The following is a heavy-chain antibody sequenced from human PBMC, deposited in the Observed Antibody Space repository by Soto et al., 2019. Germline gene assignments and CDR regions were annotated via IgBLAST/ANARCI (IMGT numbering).Heavy chain of an antibody. D-gene: IGHD2-15*01. CDR1: GYTFTSYG. Sequence: ASVKVSCKASGYTFTSYGISWVRQAPGQGLEWMGWISAYNGNTNYAQKLQGRVTMTTDTSTSTAYMELRSLRSDDTAVYYCARAPPLGYCSGGSCYSAPDYWGQGTLVTVSS. CDR2: ISAYNGNT. CDR3: ARAPPLGYCSGGSCYSAPDY. V-gene: IGHV1-18*01. J-gene: IGHJ4*02.